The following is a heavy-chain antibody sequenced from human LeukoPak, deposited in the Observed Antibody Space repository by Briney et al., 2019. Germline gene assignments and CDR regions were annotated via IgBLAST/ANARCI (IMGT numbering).Heavy chain of an antibody. J-gene: IGHJ5*02. CDR1: GYALTSSG. D-gene: IGHD4-17*01. V-gene: IGHV1-18*01. Sequence: ASVKVSCKASGYALTSSGITWVRQAPGQGLEWMGWISTYSGNTNYAQKLQGRVTMTTDTSTSTAYMELRSLRSDDTAVYYCARSWGDYVLNSGFDPWGQGTLVTVSS. CDR2: ISTYSGNT. CDR3: ARSWGDYVLNSGFDP.